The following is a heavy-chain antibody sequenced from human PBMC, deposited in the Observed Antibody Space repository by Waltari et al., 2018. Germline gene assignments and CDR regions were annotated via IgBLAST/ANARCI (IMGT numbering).Heavy chain of an antibody. V-gene: IGHV3-30*04. D-gene: IGHD3-10*01. J-gene: IGHJ6*04. CDR1: GFTLSPYT. CDR2: ISRDGTEI. Sequence: QVQLVESGGGVVQPGGSLRLSCAASGFTLSPYTIHWVRQTPGKGLEWVALISRDGTEIYYADSVKGRFSISRDNSKDTLYLQMNSLRIEDTAVYSCALIPGSPWASDVWGRGTTVTISS. CDR3: ALIPGSPWASDV.